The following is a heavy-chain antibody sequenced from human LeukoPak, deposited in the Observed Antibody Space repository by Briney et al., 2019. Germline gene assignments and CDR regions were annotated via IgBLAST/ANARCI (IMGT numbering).Heavy chain of an antibody. CDR3: ARGAMVRGVIIWGDYFDY. CDR2: INPNSGGT. D-gene: IGHD3-10*01. J-gene: IGHJ4*02. CDR1: GYTFTGYY. Sequence: GASVKVSCKASGYTFTGYYMHWVRQAPGQGLEWMGWINPNSGGTNYAQKFQGRVTMTRDTSISTAYMGLSRLRSDDTAVYYCARGAMVRGVIIWGDYFDYWGQGTLVTVSS. V-gene: IGHV1-2*02.